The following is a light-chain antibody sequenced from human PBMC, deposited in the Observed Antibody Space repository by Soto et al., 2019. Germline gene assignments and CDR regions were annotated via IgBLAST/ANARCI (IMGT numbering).Light chain of an antibody. CDR1: SSDVGGYNY. Sequence: QSALTQPPSASGSPGQSVTISCTGTSSDVGGYNYVSWYQQHPGKAPKLMIYEVSKRPSGVPDRFSGPKSGNTASLTVPGLQAEDEADYYCSSYAGSNTYVFGTGTKVTVL. J-gene: IGLJ1*01. CDR2: EVS. CDR3: SSYAGSNTYV. V-gene: IGLV2-8*01.